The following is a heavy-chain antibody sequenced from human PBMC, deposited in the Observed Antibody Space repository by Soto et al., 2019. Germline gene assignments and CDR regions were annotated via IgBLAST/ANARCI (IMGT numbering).Heavy chain of an antibody. D-gene: IGHD2-15*01. CDR1: GFTFSSYA. CDR3: AKALSSEVVTSDAGD. CDR2: ISGSGGST. J-gene: IGHJ4*02. V-gene: IGHV3-23*01. Sequence: EVQLLESGGGLVQPGGSLRLSCAASGFTFSSYAMSWVRQAPGKGLEWVSAISGSGGSTYYADSVKGRFTISRDNSKYTLYLQMNSLRAEDTAVYYCAKALSSEVVTSDAGDWGQGTLVTVSS.